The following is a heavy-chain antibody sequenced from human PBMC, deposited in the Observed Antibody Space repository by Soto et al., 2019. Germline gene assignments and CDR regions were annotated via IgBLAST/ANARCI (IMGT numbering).Heavy chain of an antibody. CDR1: GFTFSSYA. D-gene: IGHD1-1*01. Sequence: QSGGSLRLSCAASGFTFSSYAMSWVRQAPGKGLEWVSAMSGSGGSTYYADSVKGRFTISRDNSKNTLYLQMNSLRAEDTAVYYCAKDKGTAPRSETGRAPSMDVWGQGTTVTVSS. CDR3: AKDKGTAPRSETGRAPSMDV. V-gene: IGHV3-23*01. J-gene: IGHJ6*02. CDR2: MSGSGGST.